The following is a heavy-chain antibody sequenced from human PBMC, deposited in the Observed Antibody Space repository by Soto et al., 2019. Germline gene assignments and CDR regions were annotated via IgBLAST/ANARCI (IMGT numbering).Heavy chain of an antibody. CDR2: INPDNGNT. CDR3: ARGIATGQLDP. CDR1: GYTFTRYT. D-gene: IGHD2-15*01. J-gene: IGHJ5*02. Sequence: ASVKVSCKASGYTFTRYTMNWVRQAPGQRLEWMGWINPDNGNTKSSQKFQDRVIITRDTSASTAYMDLSSLRSEDTAVYYCARGIATGQLDPWGQGTLGTVSS. V-gene: IGHV1-3*01.